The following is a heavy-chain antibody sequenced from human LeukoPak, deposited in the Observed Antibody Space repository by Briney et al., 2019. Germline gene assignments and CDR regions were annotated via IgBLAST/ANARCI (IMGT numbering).Heavy chain of an antibody. Sequence: PSETLSLTCTVSGGSISSYYWSWIRQPAGKGLEWIGRIYTSGSTNYNPSLKSRVTMSVDTSKNQFSLKLSSVTAADTAVYYCARVSVGLGTYYYYYGMDVWGQGTTVTVSS. V-gene: IGHV4-4*07. CDR3: ARVSVGLGTYYYYYGMDV. CDR2: IYTSGST. CDR1: GGSISSYY. J-gene: IGHJ6*02. D-gene: IGHD3-16*01.